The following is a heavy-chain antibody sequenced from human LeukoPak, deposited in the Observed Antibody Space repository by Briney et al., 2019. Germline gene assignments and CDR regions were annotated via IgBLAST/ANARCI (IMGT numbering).Heavy chain of an antibody. CDR3: ARVGDYYYYYYYMDV. V-gene: IGHV1-2*02. D-gene: IGHD1-26*01. Sequence: ASVKVSCKTSGYTFTGYYMHWVRQAPGQGLEWMGWINPNSGGTNYAQKFQGRVTMTRDTSISTAYMELSRLRSDDTAVYYCARVGDYYYYYYYMDVWGKGTTVTVSS. J-gene: IGHJ6*03. CDR1: GYTFTGYY. CDR2: INPNSGGT.